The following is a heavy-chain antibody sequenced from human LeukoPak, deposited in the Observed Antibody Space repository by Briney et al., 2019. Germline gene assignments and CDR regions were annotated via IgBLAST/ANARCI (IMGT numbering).Heavy chain of an antibody. J-gene: IGHJ5*02. Sequence: SETLSLTCTVSGGSISSGDYSWSWIRQPPGKGLEWIGYIHYSGSTYYNPSLKSRVTISVDTSKNQFSLKLSSVTAADTAVYYCARHVTGVAAAGTFDPWGQGTLVTVSS. CDR1: GGSISSGDYS. D-gene: IGHD6-13*01. CDR3: ARHVTGVAAAGTFDP. CDR2: IHYSGST. V-gene: IGHV4-30-4*01.